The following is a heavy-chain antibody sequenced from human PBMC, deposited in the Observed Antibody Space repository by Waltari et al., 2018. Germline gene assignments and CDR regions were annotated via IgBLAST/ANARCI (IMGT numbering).Heavy chain of an antibody. V-gene: IGHV3-23*04. CDR3: AKGPYSTSSNWFDH. CDR2: ISGSGDST. Sequence: EVQLVESGGGLVQPGGSLRLSCAASGFTFSNYAMSWVRQAPEKGLEWVSAISGSGDSTYYADSKGRFTISRDNSKRTLFLQMNSLRAEDTALYYCAKGPYSTSSNWFDHWGQGTLVTVSS. D-gene: IGHD6-6*01. CDR1: GFTFSNYA. J-gene: IGHJ5*02.